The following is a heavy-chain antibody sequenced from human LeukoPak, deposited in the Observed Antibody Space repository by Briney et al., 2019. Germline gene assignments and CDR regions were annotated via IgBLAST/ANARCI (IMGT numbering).Heavy chain of an antibody. CDR1: GLTFSRYA. J-gene: IGHJ6*02. D-gene: IGHD4-17*01. CDR3: ARPTYGDQYYYGMDV. CDR2: ISASGGST. V-gene: IGHV3-23*01. Sequence: PGGSLRLSCAASGLTFSRYAMSWVRQAPGKGLEWVSAISASGGSTYYADSVKGRFTISRDNSKNTLYLQMNSLRAEDTAVYYCARPTYGDQYYYGMDVWGQGTTVTVSS.